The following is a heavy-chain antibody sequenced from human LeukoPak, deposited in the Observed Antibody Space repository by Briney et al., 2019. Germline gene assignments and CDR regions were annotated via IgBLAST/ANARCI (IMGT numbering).Heavy chain of an antibody. CDR1: GGSISSYY. V-gene: IGHV4-59*01. Sequence: PSETLSLTCTVSGGSISSYYWSWIRQPPGKGLEWIGYIYYSGSTNYNPSLKSRVTIPVDTSKNQFSLKLSSVTAADTAVYYCARDSVAGHFDYWGQGTLVTVSS. CDR3: ARDSVAGHFDY. CDR2: IYYSGST. D-gene: IGHD6-19*01. J-gene: IGHJ4*02.